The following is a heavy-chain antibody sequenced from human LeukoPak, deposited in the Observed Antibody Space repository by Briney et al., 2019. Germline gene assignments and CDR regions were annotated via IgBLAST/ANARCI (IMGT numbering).Heavy chain of an antibody. D-gene: IGHD3-9*01. CDR1: GGSFSGYY. Sequence: PSETLSLTCAVYGGSFSGYYWSWIRQPPGKGLEWIGEINHSGSTNYNPSLKSRVTISVDTSKNQFSLKLSSVTAADTAVYYCARTHYDILTGEKGAFDIWGQGTMVTVSS. V-gene: IGHV4-34*01. CDR3: ARTHYDILTGEKGAFDI. CDR2: INHSGST. J-gene: IGHJ3*02.